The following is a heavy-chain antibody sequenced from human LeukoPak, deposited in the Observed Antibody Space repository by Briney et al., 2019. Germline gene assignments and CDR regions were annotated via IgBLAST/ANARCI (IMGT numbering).Heavy chain of an antibody. CDR1: GYTFTGYY. J-gene: IGHJ4*02. Sequence: ASVKVSCKASGYTFTGYYMHWVRQAPGQGLEWMRWINPNSGGTNYAQKFQGRVTMTRDTSISTAYMELSRLRSDDTAVYYCARINYYDFWSGQFDYWGQGTLVTVSS. V-gene: IGHV1-2*02. D-gene: IGHD3-3*01. CDR3: ARINYYDFWSGQFDY. CDR2: INPNSGGT.